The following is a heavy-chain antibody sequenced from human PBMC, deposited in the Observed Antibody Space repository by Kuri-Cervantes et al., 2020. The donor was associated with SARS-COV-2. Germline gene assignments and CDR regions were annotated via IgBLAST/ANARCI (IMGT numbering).Heavy chain of an antibody. J-gene: IGHJ4*02. D-gene: IGHD3-22*01. V-gene: IGHV3-23*01. CDR3: ARERWGAMVVLGDL. CDR1: GFTFSSYA. Sequence: LSLTCAASGFTFSSYAMSWVRQAPGKGLEWVSAISGSGGSTYYADSVKGRFTISRDNSKNTLYLQMNSLRAEGTAVYYCARERWGAMVVLGDLWGQGTLVTVSS. CDR2: ISGSGGST.